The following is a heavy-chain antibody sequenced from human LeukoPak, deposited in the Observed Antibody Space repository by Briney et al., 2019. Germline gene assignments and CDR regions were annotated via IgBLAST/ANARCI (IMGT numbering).Heavy chain of an antibody. Sequence: GRSLRLSCAASGFTFDDYAMPWVRQAPGKGLEWVSGISWNSGSIGYADSVKGRFTISRDNAKNSLYLQMNSLRAEDTALYYCAKGHGYDSSGNDYWGQGTLVTVSS. J-gene: IGHJ4*02. V-gene: IGHV3-9*01. CDR2: ISWNSGSI. CDR3: AKGHGYDSSGNDY. CDR1: GFTFDDYA. D-gene: IGHD3-22*01.